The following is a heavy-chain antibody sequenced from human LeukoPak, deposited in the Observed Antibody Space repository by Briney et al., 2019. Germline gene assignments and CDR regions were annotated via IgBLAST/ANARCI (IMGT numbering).Heavy chain of an antibody. J-gene: IGHJ4*02. D-gene: IGHD2-15*01. CDR1: GFTFSSYS. Sequence: GGSLRLSCAASGFTFSSYSMNWVRQAPGKGLEWVSSISSSSSYIYYADSVKGRFTISRDNAKNLLYLQMNSLRAEDTAVYYCARVDCSGGSCYSDYWGQGTLVTVSS. CDR2: ISSSSSYI. V-gene: IGHV3-21*01. CDR3: ARVDCSGGSCYSDY.